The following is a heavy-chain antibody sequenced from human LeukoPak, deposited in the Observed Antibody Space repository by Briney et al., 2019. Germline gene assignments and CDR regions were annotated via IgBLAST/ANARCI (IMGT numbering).Heavy chain of an antibody. D-gene: IGHD3-3*01. V-gene: IGHV1-2*02. Sequence: ASVKVSCKASGYTFTSYDINWVRQAPGQGLEWMGWINPNSGGTNYAQKFQGRVTMTRDTSISTAYMELSRLRSDDTAVYYCARTYYDFWSGLNGVYFDYWGQGTLVTVSS. CDR3: ARTYYDFWSGLNGVYFDY. J-gene: IGHJ4*02. CDR1: GYTFTSYD. CDR2: INPNSGGT.